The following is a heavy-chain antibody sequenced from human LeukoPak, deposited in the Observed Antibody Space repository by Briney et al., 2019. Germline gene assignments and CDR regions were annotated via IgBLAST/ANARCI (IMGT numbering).Heavy chain of an antibody. J-gene: IGHJ6*03. D-gene: IGHD4-17*01. CDR1: GYTFTNYD. CDR3: ARVHGDYPLDYYYYMDV. Sequence: ASVKVSCKASGYTFTNYDINWERQATGQGLEWMGWMNPNSGNTGCAQKFQGRVTMTRNTSISTAYMELSSLRSEDTAVYYCARVHGDYPLDYYYYMDVWGKGTTVTVSS. CDR2: MNPNSGNT. V-gene: IGHV1-8*01.